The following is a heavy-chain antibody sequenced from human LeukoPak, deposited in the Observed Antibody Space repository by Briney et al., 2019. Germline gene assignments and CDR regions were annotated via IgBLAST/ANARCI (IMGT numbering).Heavy chain of an antibody. CDR2: IYHSGST. CDR3: ARVRDMVRGVTSYYYYYYMDV. V-gene: IGHV4-4*02. CDR1: GGSISSSNW. D-gene: IGHD3-10*01. Sequence: PSETLSLTCTVSGGSISSSNWWSWVRQPPGKGLEWIGEIYHSGSTNYNPSLKSRVTISVDKSKNQFSLKLSSVTAADTAVYYCARVRDMVRGVTSYYYYYYMDVWGKGTTVTVSS. J-gene: IGHJ6*03.